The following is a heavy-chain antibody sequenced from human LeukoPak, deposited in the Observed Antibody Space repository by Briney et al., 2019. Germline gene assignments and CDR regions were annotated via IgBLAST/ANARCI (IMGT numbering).Heavy chain of an antibody. CDR1: GYTFTSYA. CDR3: ARRLDYDFWSGYHKFNWFDP. V-gene: IGHV7-4-1*02. CDR2: INTNTGNP. Sequence: ASVKVSCKASGYTFTSYAMNWVRQAPGQGLEWMGWINTNTGNPTYAQGFTGRFVFSLDTSVSTAYLQISSLKAEDTAVYYCARRLDYDFWSGYHKFNWFDPWGQGTLVTVSS. D-gene: IGHD3-3*01. J-gene: IGHJ5*02.